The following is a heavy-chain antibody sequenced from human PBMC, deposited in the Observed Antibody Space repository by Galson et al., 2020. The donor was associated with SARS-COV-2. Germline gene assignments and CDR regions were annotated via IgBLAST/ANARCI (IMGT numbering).Heavy chain of an antibody. J-gene: IGHJ4*02. CDR1: GFTFSSYA. V-gene: IGHV3-23*01. D-gene: IGHD6-13*01. CDR2: ISGSGGST. CDR3: AKDMRYSSSWYDPYYFDY. Sequence: GGSLRLSCAASGFTFSSYAMSWVRQAPGKGLEWVSAISGSGGSTYYADSVKGRFTISRDNSKNTRYLQMNSLRAEDTAVYYCAKDMRYSSSWYDPYYFDYWGQGTLVTVSS.